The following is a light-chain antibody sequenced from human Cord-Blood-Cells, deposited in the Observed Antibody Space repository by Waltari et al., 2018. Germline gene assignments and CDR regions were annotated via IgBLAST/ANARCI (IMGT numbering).Light chain of an antibody. Sequence: DIQMTQSPSSLSASVGDRVTITCRASQSISSYLNWYQQKPGKAPKLPIYAASSLESGVPSKFSGSGSWKDFTLTLSSLQTEDFSTYHCQQRYSTPYTFGQGTKLEIK. CDR1: QSISSY. V-gene: IGKV1-39*01. CDR3: QQRYSTPYT. J-gene: IGKJ2*01. CDR2: AAS.